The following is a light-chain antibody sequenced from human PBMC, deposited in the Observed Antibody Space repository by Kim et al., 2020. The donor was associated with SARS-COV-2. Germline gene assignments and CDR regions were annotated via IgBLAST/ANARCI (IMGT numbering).Light chain of an antibody. J-gene: IGKJ4*01. CDR3: QKYNRVPLT. V-gene: IGKV1-27*01. Sequence: DIQMTQSPSSLSASVGDRVTITCRASQGISSCLAWYQQTPGKVPKLLIYSASTLHSGVPSRFSGSGSGTDFTLTISGLQPEDVATYYCQKYNRVPLTLGGGTKVEIK. CDR2: SAS. CDR1: QGISSC.